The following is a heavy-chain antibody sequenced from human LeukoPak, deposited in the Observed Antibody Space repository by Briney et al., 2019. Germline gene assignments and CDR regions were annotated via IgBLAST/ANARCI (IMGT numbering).Heavy chain of an antibody. CDR3: AIWVVVVAATRLYGMDV. V-gene: IGHV1-69*13. CDR2: IIPIFGTA. Sequence: ASVKVSCKASGGTFSSYANSWMRHAPGQGLEWMGGIIPIFGTADYAQTFQGRVTITADESTSTAYMKLSSLRTEDTAVYYCAIWVVVVAATRLYGMDVWGQGTTVTVSS. D-gene: IGHD2-15*01. CDR1: GGTFSSYA. J-gene: IGHJ6*02.